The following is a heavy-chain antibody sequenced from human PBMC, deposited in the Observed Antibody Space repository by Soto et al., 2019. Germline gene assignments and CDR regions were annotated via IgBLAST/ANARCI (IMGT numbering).Heavy chain of an antibody. V-gene: IGHV1-69*08. Sequence: QVQLVQSGAEVKKPGSSVKVSCKASGGTFSRYSITWVRQAPGHGLEWIGRIIPIFGIASYAQKFQVRVTITADESTSTAYMELSSPRADDTAVYYCAREDRDREAGLVPAAIDGMDVWGQGTTVTVSS. CDR2: IIPIFGIA. D-gene: IGHD2-2*01. J-gene: IGHJ6*02. CDR1: GGTFSRYS. CDR3: AREDRDREAGLVPAAIDGMDV.